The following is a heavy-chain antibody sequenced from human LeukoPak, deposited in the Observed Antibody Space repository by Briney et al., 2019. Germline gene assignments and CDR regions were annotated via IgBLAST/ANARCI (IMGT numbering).Heavy chain of an antibody. V-gene: IGHV3-9*01. Sequence: GGSLRLSCAASGFTFSSYAMSWVRQAPGKGLEWVSGVSWNGGDIFYADSAKGRFTMSRDNAKSSLYLQMNSLRTEDTALYYCVKDVRHDSRGKYFDYWGQGTLVTVSS. CDR3: VKDVRHDSRGKYFDY. J-gene: IGHJ4*02. CDR1: GFTFSSYA. CDR2: VSWNGGDI. D-gene: IGHD3-22*01.